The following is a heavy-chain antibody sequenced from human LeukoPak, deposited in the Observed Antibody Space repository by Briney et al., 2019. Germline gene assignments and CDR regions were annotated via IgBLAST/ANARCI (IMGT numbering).Heavy chain of an antibody. Sequence: GASVKVSCKASGGTFSSYAISWVRQAPGQGLEWMGGIIPIFGTANYAQKFQGRVTITADESTSTAYMELSSLRSEDTDVYYCARSQYCSSTSCPVGYWGQGTLVTVSS. CDR2: IIPIFGTA. J-gene: IGHJ4*02. CDR1: GGTFSSYA. D-gene: IGHD2-2*01. V-gene: IGHV1-69*13. CDR3: ARSQYCSSTSCPVGY.